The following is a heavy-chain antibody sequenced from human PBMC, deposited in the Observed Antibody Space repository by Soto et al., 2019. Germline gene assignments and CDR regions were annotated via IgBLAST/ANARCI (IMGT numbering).Heavy chain of an antibody. Sequence: EVQLVESGGGLVQPGGSLKLSCAASGFTFSDSAMHWVRQASGKGLEWLGRIRSKDHNYATAHTAAVKGRFTGSRDDSKNTAYLQMNSLKTEDTAVYYCARHITGDTTDYFYGMGIWGQGTTVTVSS. CDR1: GFTFSDSA. J-gene: IGHJ6*02. V-gene: IGHV3-73*02. D-gene: IGHD1-26*01. CDR2: IRSKDHNYAT. CDR3: ARHITGDTTDYFYGMGI.